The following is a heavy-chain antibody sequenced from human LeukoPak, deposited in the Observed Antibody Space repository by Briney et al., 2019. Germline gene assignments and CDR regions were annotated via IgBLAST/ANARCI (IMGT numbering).Heavy chain of an antibody. D-gene: IGHD5-18*01. J-gene: IGHJ4*02. CDR2: IYYSGST. CDR1: VGSISSYY. Sequence: PSETLSLTCTVSVGSISSYYWSWIRQHPGKGLEWIGYIYYSGSTYYNPSLKSRVTISVDTSKNQFSLKMSSVTAADTAVYYCARDRSDSYGLDFDYWGQGTLVTVSS. V-gene: IGHV4-59*06. CDR3: ARDRSDSYGLDFDY.